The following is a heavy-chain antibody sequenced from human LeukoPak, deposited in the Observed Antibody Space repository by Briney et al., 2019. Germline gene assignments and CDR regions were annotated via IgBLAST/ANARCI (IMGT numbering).Heavy chain of an antibody. CDR2: ISNSGGTT. CDR3: AKYSDYDYFDY. J-gene: IGHJ4*02. Sequence: GGSLRLSCAASGFTFSSYAMSWVRQAPGKGLEWVSGISNSGGTTYYADSVKGRFTISRDNSKNALYLQMNSLRAEDTAVYYCAKYSDYDYFDYWGQGTLVTVSS. V-gene: IGHV3-23*01. D-gene: IGHD4-11*01. CDR1: GFTFSSYA.